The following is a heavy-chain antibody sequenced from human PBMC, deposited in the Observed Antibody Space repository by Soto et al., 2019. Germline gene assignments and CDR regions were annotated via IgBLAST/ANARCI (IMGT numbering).Heavy chain of an antibody. CDR2: IYYSGST. V-gene: IGHV4-31*03. J-gene: IGHJ6*02. CDR1: GGSISSGGYY. CDR3: ARLGIAARVYGMDV. Sequence: QVQLQESGPGLVKPSQTLSLTCTVSGGSISSGGYYWSWIRQHPGKGLEWIGYIYYSGSTYYNPSLKSRVTISVDTSKNQFSLKLSSVPAADTAVYYCARLGIAARVYGMDVWGQGTTVTVSS. D-gene: IGHD6-6*01.